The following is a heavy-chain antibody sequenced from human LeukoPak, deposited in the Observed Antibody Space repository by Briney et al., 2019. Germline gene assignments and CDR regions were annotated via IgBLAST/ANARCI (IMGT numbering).Heavy chain of an antibody. CDR1: GGSISSYY. CDR2: IYYSGST. D-gene: IGHD2-2*01. J-gene: IGHJ4*02. Sequence: PSETLSLTCTVSGGSISSYYWSWIRQPPGKGLEWIGYIYYSGSTNYNPSLKSRVTISVDTSKNQFSLKLSSVTAADTAVYYCARDLVSYAFPGVYYFDYWGQGTLVTVSS. V-gene: IGHV4-59*12. CDR3: ARDLVSYAFPGVYYFDY.